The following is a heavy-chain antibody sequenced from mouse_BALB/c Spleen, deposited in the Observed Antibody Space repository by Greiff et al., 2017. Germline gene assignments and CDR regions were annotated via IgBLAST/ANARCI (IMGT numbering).Heavy chain of an antibody. V-gene: IGHV5-9-4*01. CDR2: ISSGGSYT. CDR3: ARADPYAMDY. J-gene: IGHJ4*01. CDR1: GFTFSSYA. Sequence: VQLKESGGGLVKPGGSLKLSCAASGFTFSSYAMSWVRQSPEKRLEWVAEISSGGSYTYYPDTVTGRFTISRDNAKNNLYLQMSSLKSEDTAMYYCARADPYAMDYWGQGTSVTVSS.